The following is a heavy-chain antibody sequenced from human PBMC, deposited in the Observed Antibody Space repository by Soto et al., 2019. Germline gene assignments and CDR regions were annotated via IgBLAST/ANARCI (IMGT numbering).Heavy chain of an antibody. Sequence: QVQLQESGPGLVKPSETLSLTCTVSGGSISSYYWSWIRQPPGKGLEWIGYIYYSGSTNYNPSLKRGVTISVDTSNNQFSLMLSSVTAADTAVYYCARRYGGNFDYWGQGTLVTVSS. CDR3: ARRYGGNFDY. CDR1: GGSISSYY. CDR2: IYYSGST. V-gene: IGHV4-59*01. D-gene: IGHD3-16*01. J-gene: IGHJ4*02.